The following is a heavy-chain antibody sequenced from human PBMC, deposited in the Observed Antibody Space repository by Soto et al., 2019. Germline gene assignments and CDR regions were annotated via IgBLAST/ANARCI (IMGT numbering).Heavy chain of an antibody. CDR1: VGSISRAGYS. J-gene: IGHJ6*02. D-gene: IGHD5-18*01. Sequence: SEALSLTGAVPVGSISRAGYSSSWIRQPPGKGLEWIGSIYYSGSTYYNPSLKSRVTISVDTSKNQFSLKLSSVTAADTAVYYCACIFSGGYGYGFYYYGMDVWGQGTTVTVSS. V-gene: IGHV4-30-2*03. CDR2: IYYSGST. CDR3: ACIFSGGYGYGFYYYGMDV.